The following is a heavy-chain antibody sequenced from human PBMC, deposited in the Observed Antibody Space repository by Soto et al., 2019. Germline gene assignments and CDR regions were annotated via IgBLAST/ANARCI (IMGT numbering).Heavy chain of an antibody. Sequence: PGGSLRLSCAASGFTFSSYWMSWVRQAPGKGLEWVANIKPDGSQKWYVDSVKGRFTISRDNAKKSLYLQMNSLRADDTAVYYCARGDFYDSSGPFSDAFDIRGQRTMVTGSS. CDR1: GFTFSSYW. V-gene: IGHV3-7*04. D-gene: IGHD3-22*01. J-gene: IGHJ3*02. CDR2: IKPDGSQK. CDR3: ARGDFYDSSGPFSDAFDI.